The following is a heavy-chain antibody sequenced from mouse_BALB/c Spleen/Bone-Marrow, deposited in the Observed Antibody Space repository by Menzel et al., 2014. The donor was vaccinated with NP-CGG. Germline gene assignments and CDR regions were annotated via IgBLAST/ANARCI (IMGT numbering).Heavy chain of an antibody. J-gene: IGHJ4*01. D-gene: IGHD2-3*01. Sequence: VKLVESGPGLVAPSQSLSITCTVSGFSLTNYGVHWVRQPPGKGLEWLGVIWAGGSTNYNSALMSRLSITKDNSKNQVFLKMNSXQXAXTAMXXXXRDGYYVVMDYWGQGTSVTVSS. CDR1: GFSLTNYG. CDR3: XRDGYYVVMDY. V-gene: IGHV2-9*02. CDR2: IWAGGST.